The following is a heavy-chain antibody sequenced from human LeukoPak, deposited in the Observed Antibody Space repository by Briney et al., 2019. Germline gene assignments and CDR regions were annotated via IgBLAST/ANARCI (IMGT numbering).Heavy chain of an antibody. D-gene: IGHD3-10*01. CDR1: GGSISSYY. CDR2: IYYSGST. CDR3: ARGRSGSYYKGPFDY. Sequence: SSETLSLACTVSGGSISSYYWSWIRQPPGKGLEWIGYIYYSGSTNYNPSLKSRVTISVDTSKSQFSLKLSSVTAADTAVYYCARGRSGSYYKGPFDYWGQGTLVTVSS. V-gene: IGHV4-59*01. J-gene: IGHJ4*02.